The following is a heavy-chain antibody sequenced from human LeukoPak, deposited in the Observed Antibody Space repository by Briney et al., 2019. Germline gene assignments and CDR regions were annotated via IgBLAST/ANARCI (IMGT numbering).Heavy chain of an antibody. CDR1: GGSFSGYY. CDR3: ARDCNLDPANYFDY. J-gene: IGHJ4*02. CDR2: INHSGST. Sequence: PSETLSLTCAVYGGSFSGYYWSWIRQPPGKGLEWIGEINHSGSTNYNPSLKSRVTISVDTSKNQFSLKLSSVTAADTAVYYCARDCNLDPANYFDYWGQGTLVTVSS. D-gene: IGHD2/OR15-2a*01. V-gene: IGHV4-34*01.